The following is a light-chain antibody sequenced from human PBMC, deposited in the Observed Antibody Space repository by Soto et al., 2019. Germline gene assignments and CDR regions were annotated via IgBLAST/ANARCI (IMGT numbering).Light chain of an antibody. CDR1: QSITDY. CDR2: AIS. J-gene: IGKJ2*01. Sequence: DIHIARSPSSLSASVLDSVTITWRASQSITDYLTWYQQKPGKAPKLLIYAISTLQSGVPARFGGSRSGTEFTLTISSLQPDDFATYYCQQSYSTPYTSGQGTKVDIK. V-gene: IGKV1-39*01. CDR3: QQSYSTPYT.